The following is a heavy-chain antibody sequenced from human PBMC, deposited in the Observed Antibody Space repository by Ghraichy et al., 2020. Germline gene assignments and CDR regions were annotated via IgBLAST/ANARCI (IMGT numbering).Heavy chain of an antibody. D-gene: IGHD3-10*01. V-gene: IGHV3-66*02. Sequence: GESLNISCVASGIFFNTNCMTWVRQAPGKGLEWVSVFYSAGNTDYADSVKGRLTISRDTSKNTVYLQMNSLRPEDTAVYYCARVVLWFGESQPDALDIWGQGTMVTVSS. CDR1: GIFFNTNC. CDR3: ARVVLWFGESQPDALDI. CDR2: FYSAGNT. J-gene: IGHJ3*02.